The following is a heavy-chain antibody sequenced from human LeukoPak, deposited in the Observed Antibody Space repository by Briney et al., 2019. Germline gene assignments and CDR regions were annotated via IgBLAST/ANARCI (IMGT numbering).Heavy chain of an antibody. CDR1: GFTFSSYS. CDR3: ARAGSSSLCY. V-gene: IGHV3-21*01. D-gene: IGHD6-13*01. J-gene: IGHJ4*02. Sequence: GGSLRLSCAASGFTFSSYSMNWVRQAPGKGLEWVSSISSSSSYIYYADSVRGRFTISRDNAKNSLYLQMNSLRAEDTAVYYCARAGSSSLCYWGQGTLVTVSS. CDR2: ISSSSSYI.